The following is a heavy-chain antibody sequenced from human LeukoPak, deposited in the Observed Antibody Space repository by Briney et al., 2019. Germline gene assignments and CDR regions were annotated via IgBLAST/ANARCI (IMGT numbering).Heavy chain of an antibody. V-gene: IGHV3-74*01. CDR1: GFTFSSYW. Sequence: LTGGSLRLSCAASGFTFSSYWMNWVRQAPGKGLVWVSRIASDGSSTTYADSVKGRFSISRDNAKNTLYLQMNSLRVEDTAVYYCARDLGLAFDIWGQGTMVTVSS. D-gene: IGHD3/OR15-3a*01. J-gene: IGHJ3*02. CDR3: ARDLGLAFDI. CDR2: IASDGSST.